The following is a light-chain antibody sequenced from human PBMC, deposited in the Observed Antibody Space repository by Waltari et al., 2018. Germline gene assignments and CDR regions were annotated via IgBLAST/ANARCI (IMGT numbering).Light chain of an antibody. CDR2: GAF. J-gene: IGKJ3*01. Sequence: EIVLTQSPGTLSLSPGERATLSCRSSQSVSSSYLAWYQQKPGQAPRLLIYGAFSRATGIPDSFSGSGSGTDFPFTISRLEPEDFAVYYCQQYGSSPFTFGPGTKVDIK. CDR3: QQYGSSPFT. V-gene: IGKV3-20*01. CDR1: QSVSSSY.